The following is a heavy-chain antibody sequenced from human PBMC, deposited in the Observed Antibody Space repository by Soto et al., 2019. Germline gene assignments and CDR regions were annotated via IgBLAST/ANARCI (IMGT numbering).Heavy chain of an antibody. CDR2: IDPSDSYT. Sequence: RESLKISCKGSGYSFTSYWISWVRQMPGKGLEWMGRIDPSDSYTNYSPSFQGHVTISADKSISTAYLQWSSLKASDTAMYYCARLMKPFMIAARHSYYYYYYGMDVWGQGTTVTVSS. CDR3: ARLMKPFMIAARHSYYYYYYGMDV. V-gene: IGHV5-10-1*01. CDR1: GYSFTSYW. D-gene: IGHD6-6*01. J-gene: IGHJ6*02.